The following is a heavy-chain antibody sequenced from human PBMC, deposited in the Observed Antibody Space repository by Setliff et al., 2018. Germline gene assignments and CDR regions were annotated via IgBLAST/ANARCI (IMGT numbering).Heavy chain of an antibody. CDR2: IAYSGTP. V-gene: IGHV4-39*01. CDR3: VRPGGTTVVARHFDY. CDR1: DDSFTSSRYY. Sequence: SETLSLTCTVSDDSFTSSRYYWGWIRQAPGSGLEWIGSIAYSGTPYYDASVESRVTISIDTSRNQFSLELRSVTVADTATSYCVRPGGTTVVARHFDYWGAGILVTVSS. D-gene: IGHD2-15*01. J-gene: IGHJ4*01.